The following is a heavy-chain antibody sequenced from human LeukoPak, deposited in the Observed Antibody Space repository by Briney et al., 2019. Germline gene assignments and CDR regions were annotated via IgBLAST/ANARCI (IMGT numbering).Heavy chain of an antibody. CDR3: ARDYPYCSGGSCYPSVDAFDI. J-gene: IGHJ3*02. CDR2: INWNGGST. CDR1: GFTFDDYG. D-gene: IGHD2-15*01. Sequence: GGSLRLSCAASGFTFDDYGMSWVRQAPGKGLEWVSGINWNGGSTGYADSVKGRFTISRDNAKNSLYLQMNSLRAEDTALYYCARDYPYCSGGSCYPSVDAFDIWGQGTMVTVSS. V-gene: IGHV3-20*04.